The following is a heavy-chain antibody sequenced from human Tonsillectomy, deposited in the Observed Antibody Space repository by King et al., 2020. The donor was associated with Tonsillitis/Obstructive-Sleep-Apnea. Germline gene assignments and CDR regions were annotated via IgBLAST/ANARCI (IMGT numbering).Heavy chain of an antibody. Sequence: VQLVESGGGLVQPGGSLRLSCAASGFSFSSYIMNWVRQAPGKGLEWISYISSSSTTTYYADSVKGRFTISRDNAKNSLYLQMNSLRGEDTAVYWCTRDLTSGDFWSGYYTFYMDVWGKGTTVTVSS. CDR1: GFSFSSYI. D-gene: IGHD3-3*01. CDR3: TRDLTSGDFWSGYYTFYMDV. V-gene: IGHV3-48*01. J-gene: IGHJ6*03. CDR2: ISSSSTTT.